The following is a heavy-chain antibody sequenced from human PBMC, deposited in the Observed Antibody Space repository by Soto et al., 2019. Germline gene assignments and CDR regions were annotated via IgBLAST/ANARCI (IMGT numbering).Heavy chain of an antibody. V-gene: IGHV4-4*02. D-gene: IGHD2-2*01. CDR1: SGSISSSNW. CDR2: IYHSGST. Sequence: QVQLQESGPGLVKPSGTLSLTCAVSSGSISSSNWWSWVRQPPGKGLEWIGEIYHSGSTNYKPSLKSRVNISVDKSKNQFSLKLSSVTAADTAVYYCAGVVVGGIGALDIWGQGKMVTVSS. CDR3: AGVVVGGIGALDI. J-gene: IGHJ3*02.